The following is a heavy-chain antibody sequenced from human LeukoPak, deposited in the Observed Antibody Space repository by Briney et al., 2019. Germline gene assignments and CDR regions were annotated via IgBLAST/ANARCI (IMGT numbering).Heavy chain of an antibody. V-gene: IGHV1-18*01. J-gene: IGHJ6*03. CDR3: ARVRGTTIYYYYYMDV. CDR2: ISAYNGNT. Sequence: ASVKVSCKASGYTFTSYGISWVRQAPGQGLEWMGWISAYNGNTNYAQKLQGRVTMTTDTSTSTAYMELRSLRSDDTAVYYCARVRGTTIYYYYYMDVWGKGTTVTVSS. CDR1: GYTFTSYG. D-gene: IGHD1-1*01.